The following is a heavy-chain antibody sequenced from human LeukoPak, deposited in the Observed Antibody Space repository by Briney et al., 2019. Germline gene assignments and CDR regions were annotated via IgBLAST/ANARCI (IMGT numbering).Heavy chain of an antibody. J-gene: IGHJ4*02. CDR3: EFIAVAGNDY. D-gene: IGHD6-19*01. V-gene: IGHV3-20*04. CDR2: INWNGDST. CDR1: RFTFNDYG. Sequence: PGGSLRLSCAASRFTFNDYGMSWVRQAPGKGLEWVSSINWNGDSTVYTDSVKGRFTISRDNAKNSLYLQMNSLRVEDTAVYYCEFIAVAGNDYWGQGTLVTVSS.